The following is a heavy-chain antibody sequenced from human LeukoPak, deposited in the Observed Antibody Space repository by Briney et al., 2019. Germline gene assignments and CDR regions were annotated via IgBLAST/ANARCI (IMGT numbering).Heavy chain of an antibody. CDR2: ISYDGSNK. CDR1: GFTVSSYA. V-gene: IGHV3-30-3*01. D-gene: IGHD3-3*01. CDR3: ARTPEGDFWSGYYQFDY. J-gene: IGHJ4*02. Sequence: GGSLRLSCAASGFTVSSYAMHWVRQAPGKGLEWVAVISYDGSNKYYADSVKGRFTISRDNSKNTLYLQMNSLRAEDTAVYYCARTPEGDFWSGYYQFDYWGQGTLVTVSS.